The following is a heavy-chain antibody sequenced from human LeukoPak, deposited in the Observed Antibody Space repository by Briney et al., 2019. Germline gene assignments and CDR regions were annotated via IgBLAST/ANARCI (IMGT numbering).Heavy chain of an antibody. J-gene: IGHJ4*02. D-gene: IGHD1-1*01. V-gene: IGHV1-2*02. CDR3: ARDRACQVHHYDY. Sequence: ASVKVSCKASGYTFTGYYMHWVRQATGQGLEWMGWINPNSGGTNYAQKFQGRVTMTRDTSISTAYMELSRLRSDDTAVYYCARDRACQVHHYDYWGQGTLVTVSS. CDR1: GYTFTGYY. CDR2: INPNSGGT.